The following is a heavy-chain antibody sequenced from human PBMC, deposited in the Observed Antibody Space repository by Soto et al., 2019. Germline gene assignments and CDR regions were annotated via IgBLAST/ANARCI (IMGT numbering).Heavy chain of an antibody. CDR2: ISGSGGST. J-gene: IGHJ4*02. CDR1: GFTFSSYA. CDR3: AKLSGGSYIGHFDY. D-gene: IGHD2-15*01. V-gene: IGHV3-23*01. Sequence: PGGPLRLSCAASGFTFSSYAMSWVRQAPGKGLEWVSAISGSGGSTYYADSVKGRFTISRDDSKNTLYLQMNSLRAEDTAVYYCAKLSGGSYIGHFDYWGQGTLVTVSS.